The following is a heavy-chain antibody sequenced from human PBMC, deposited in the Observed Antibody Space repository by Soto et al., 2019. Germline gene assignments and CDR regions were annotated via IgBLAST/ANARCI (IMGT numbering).Heavy chain of an antibody. CDR3: ARGWLGPEV. J-gene: IGHJ6*04. Sequence: EVQLVESGGGLVQPGGSLRLSCVASGFTLSGRSMHWVRQAPGKGLVWVSGIDNAGTDSTYADSVKGRFTSSRDNAKNMLYLQMNSLRVEDTAVYYCARGWLGPEVWGKGKTVAVSS. D-gene: IGHD5-18*01. CDR2: IDNAGTDS. CDR1: GFTLSGRS. V-gene: IGHV3-74*01.